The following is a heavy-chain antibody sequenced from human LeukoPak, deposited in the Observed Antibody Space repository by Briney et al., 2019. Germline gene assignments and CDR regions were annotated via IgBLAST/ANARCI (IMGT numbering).Heavy chain of an antibody. CDR1: GYSFTSYW. CDR2: IYPGDSDT. V-gene: IGHV5-51*01. D-gene: IGHD6-13*01. CDR3: ARLGSSRIAAAGTEGYWFDP. Sequence: GESLKISCKGSGYSFTSYWIGWVRQMPGKGLEWMGIIYPGDSDTRYSPSFQGQVTISADKSISTAYLQWSSLKAPDTAMYYCARLGSSRIAAAGTEGYWFDPWGQGTLVTVSS. J-gene: IGHJ5*02.